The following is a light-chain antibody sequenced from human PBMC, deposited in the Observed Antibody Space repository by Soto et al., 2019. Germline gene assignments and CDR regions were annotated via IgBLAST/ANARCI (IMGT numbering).Light chain of an antibody. CDR2: DAS. CDR1: QDISNY. Sequence: DIPMTQSPSSLSASVGDRVTITCQASQDISNYLNWYQQKPGKAPKLLIYDASNLETGVPSRFSGSGSGTDFTFTISSLQPEDIATYYCQQYDNFSYTFGQGTKLEIK. CDR3: QQYDNFSYT. J-gene: IGKJ2*01. V-gene: IGKV1-33*01.